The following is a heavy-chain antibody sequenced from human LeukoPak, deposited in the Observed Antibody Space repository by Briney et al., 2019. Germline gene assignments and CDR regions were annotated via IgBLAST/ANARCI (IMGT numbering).Heavy chain of an antibody. Sequence: PGGSLRLSCAASGFTFSSYYMSWVRQAPGKGLEWVANIKQDGSETHYVDSVKGRFTISRDNAKTSLYLQMNSLRGEDTAVYYCARDPRGSEYSHFDSRGQGTLVTVSS. CDR2: IKQDGSET. J-gene: IGHJ4*02. V-gene: IGHV3-7*01. D-gene: IGHD3-10*01. CDR3: ARDPRGSEYSHFDS. CDR1: GFTFSSYY.